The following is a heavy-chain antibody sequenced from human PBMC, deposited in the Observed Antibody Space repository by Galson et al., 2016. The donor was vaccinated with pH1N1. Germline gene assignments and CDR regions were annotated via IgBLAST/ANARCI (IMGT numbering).Heavy chain of an antibody. CDR1: GYSLTNYW. V-gene: IGHV5-51*01. Sequence: QSGAEVKKPGESLRISCEGFGYSLTNYWIVWVRQMPGKGLEWMGIIYLSDSHTTYSPSFQGQVTISADKSISTAYLERSSLKASDTATYYCARTRPEFRYFDWQKPHFFDYWGQGTLVTVSS. CDR2: IYLSDSHT. J-gene: IGHJ4*02. CDR3: ARTRPEFRYFDWQKPHFFDY. D-gene: IGHD3-9*01.